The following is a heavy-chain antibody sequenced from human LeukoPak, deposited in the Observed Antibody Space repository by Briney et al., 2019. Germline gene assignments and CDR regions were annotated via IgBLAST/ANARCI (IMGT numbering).Heavy chain of an antibody. V-gene: IGHV3-30*03. CDR3: ARDYKVGANYGY. J-gene: IGHJ4*02. D-gene: IGHD1-26*01. Sequence: PGGSLRLSCAASGFTFSNYGMHWVRQAPGKGLEWLAVISYDGSNKYYADSVKGRFTISRDSAKDSLYLQMNSLRAEDTAVYYCARDYKVGANYGYWGQGTLVTVSS. CDR1: GFTFSNYG. CDR2: ISYDGSNK.